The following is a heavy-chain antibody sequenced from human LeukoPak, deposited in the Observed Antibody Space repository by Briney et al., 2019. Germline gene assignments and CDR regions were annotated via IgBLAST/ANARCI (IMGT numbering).Heavy chain of an antibody. Sequence: SETLSLTCTVSGGSISSYYWSWLRQPPGKGLEWIGYIYYSGSTNYNPSLKSRVTMSVDTSKNQFSLNLSSVTAADTAVYYCASLMTTVTTGDYWGQGTLVTVSS. CDR2: IYYSGST. V-gene: IGHV4-59*01. CDR3: ASLMTTVTTGDY. J-gene: IGHJ4*02. D-gene: IGHD4-17*01. CDR1: GGSISSYY.